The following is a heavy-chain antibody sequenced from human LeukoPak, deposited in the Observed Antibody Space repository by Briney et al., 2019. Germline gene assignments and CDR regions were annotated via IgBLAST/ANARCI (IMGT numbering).Heavy chain of an antibody. CDR2: ISWNSGSI. D-gene: IGHD3-22*01. CDR3: AKSVFGSSGYYYYFDY. J-gene: IGHJ4*02. Sequence: QAGGSLRLSCAASGFTFDDYAMHWVRQAPGKGLEWVSGISWNSGSIGYADSVKGRFTISRDNAKNSLYLQMNSLRAEDTALYYCAKSVFGSSGYYYYFDYWGQGTLVTVSS. CDR1: GFTFDDYA. V-gene: IGHV3-9*01.